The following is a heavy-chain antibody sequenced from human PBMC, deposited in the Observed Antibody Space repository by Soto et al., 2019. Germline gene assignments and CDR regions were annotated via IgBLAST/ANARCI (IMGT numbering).Heavy chain of an antibody. Sequence: GGSLRLSCAASGFTFSSYGMHWVRQAPGKGLEWVAVISYDGSNKYYADSVKGRFTISRDNSKNTLYLQMNSLRAEDTAVYYCAKASSADFWSGYFDYWGQGTLVTVSS. CDR3: AKASSADFWSGYFDY. CDR1: GFTFSSYG. CDR2: ISYDGSNK. D-gene: IGHD3-3*01. V-gene: IGHV3-30*18. J-gene: IGHJ4*02.